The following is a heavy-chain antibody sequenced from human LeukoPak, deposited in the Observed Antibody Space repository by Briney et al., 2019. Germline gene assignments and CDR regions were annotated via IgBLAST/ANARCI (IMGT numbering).Heavy chain of an antibody. CDR2: IYSSGST. V-gene: IGHV4-59*01. CDR3: ASRSSIWSGYQDTLYYFDS. CDR1: GGSISNYF. D-gene: IGHD3-3*01. Sequence: KPSETLSLTCSVSGGSISNYFWTWIRQPPGKGLEWIGYIYSSGSTYYNPSLKSRVTISVDTSKNQFSLKLSSVTAADTAVYYCASRSSIWSGYQDTLYYFDSWGQGTLVTVSS. J-gene: IGHJ4*02.